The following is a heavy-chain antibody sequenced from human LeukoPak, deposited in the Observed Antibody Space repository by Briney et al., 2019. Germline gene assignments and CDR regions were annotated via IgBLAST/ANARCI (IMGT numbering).Heavy chain of an antibody. CDR2: IKQDGSEK. V-gene: IGHV3-7*03. Sequence: PGGSLRLSCAASGFTFSSYWMSWVRQAPGKGLEWVANIKQDGSEKYYVDPVKGRFTISRDNAKNSLYLQMNSLRAEDTAVYYCARALNYGDYVIAFDIWGQGTMVTVSS. D-gene: IGHD4-17*01. CDR3: ARALNYGDYVIAFDI. CDR1: GFTFSSYW. J-gene: IGHJ3*02.